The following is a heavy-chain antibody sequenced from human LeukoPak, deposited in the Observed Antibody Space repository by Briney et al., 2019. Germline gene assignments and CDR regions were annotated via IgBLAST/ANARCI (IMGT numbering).Heavy chain of an antibody. CDR1: GFTFKRYH. CDR3: GKDWPEVGAADCFDP. CDR2: IDGGGTNT. J-gene: IGHJ5*02. Sequence: GGSLRLSCAASGFTFKRYHMSWVRQAPGKGLDWVSSIDGGGTNTYYADSVKDRFTISRDNSKNTLYLRMNSLRAEDTAIYYCGKDWPEVGAADCFDPRGQGTLVTVSS. V-gene: IGHV3-23*01. D-gene: IGHD2-15*01.